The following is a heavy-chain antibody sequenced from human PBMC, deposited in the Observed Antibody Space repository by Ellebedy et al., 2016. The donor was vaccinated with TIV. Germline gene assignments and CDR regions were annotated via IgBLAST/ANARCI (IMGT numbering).Heavy chain of an antibody. D-gene: IGHD3-16*01. V-gene: IGHV3-30*02. CDR1: GFSVSG. J-gene: IGHJ6*02. CDR2: VRSDETTK. CDR3: VKGAYPVPTVMAV. Sequence: GESLKISCATSGFSVSGMHWVRQAPGQGLEWVAFVRSDETTKYYIDSVKDRFTISSDSSRNTLDLQMNSLRAEDTGVYYCVKGAYPVPTVMAVWGQGTMVTVSS.